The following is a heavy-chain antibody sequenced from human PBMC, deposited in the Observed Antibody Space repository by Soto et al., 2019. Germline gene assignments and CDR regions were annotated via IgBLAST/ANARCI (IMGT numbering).Heavy chain of an antibody. V-gene: IGHV3-11*06. CDR2: SSNSGSFT. CDR1: GFTFSDHY. CDR3: VRSGDNYNLLDY. D-gene: IGHD1-1*01. J-gene: IGHJ4*02. Sequence: GGSLRLSCAASGFTFSDHYMSWIRQAPGKGLDWIGYSSNSGSFTRYADSVKGRFSISRDNDKNSLYLQINSLRGDDTAVYYCVRSGDNYNLLDYWGQGTPVTVSS.